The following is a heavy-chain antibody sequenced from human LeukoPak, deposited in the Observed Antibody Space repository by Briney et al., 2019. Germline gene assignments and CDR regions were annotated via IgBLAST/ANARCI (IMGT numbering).Heavy chain of an antibody. J-gene: IGHJ4*01. Sequence: GGSLRLSCVGFGFTFSNYNLNWVRQAPGKGLEWVSSISRSGGSTYYAESVRGRLTISRDNAVSSVYLHVNSLRVEDTAIYYCVRGDKRDYWGQGTLVTVAS. D-gene: IGHD5-24*01. CDR3: VRGDKRDY. V-gene: IGHV3-21*01. CDR1: GFTFSNYN. CDR2: ISRSGGST.